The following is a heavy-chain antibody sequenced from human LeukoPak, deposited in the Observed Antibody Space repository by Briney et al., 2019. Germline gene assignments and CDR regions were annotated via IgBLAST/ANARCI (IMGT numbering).Heavy chain of an antibody. Sequence: GGSLRLSCAASGFTFSSYAMNWVRQAPGKGLEWVSYISSSSSTIYYADSVKGRFTISRDNAKNSLYLQMNSLRAEDTAVYYCARGDSSTWYYFDYWGQGTLVTVSS. CDR1: GFTFSSYA. D-gene: IGHD6-13*01. J-gene: IGHJ4*02. V-gene: IGHV3-48*04. CDR3: ARGDSSTWYYFDY. CDR2: ISSSSSTI.